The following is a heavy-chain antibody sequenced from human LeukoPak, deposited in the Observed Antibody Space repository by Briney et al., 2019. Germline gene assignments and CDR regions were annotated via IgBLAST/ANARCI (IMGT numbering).Heavy chain of an antibody. D-gene: IGHD3-3*01. V-gene: IGHV3-23*01. CDR1: GFTFSGYA. J-gene: IGHJ5*02. Sequence: QPGGSVRLSCTASGFTFSGYAMSWVRQAPGKGLEWVSAISGSGGSAYYADSVKGRFTISRDNSKNTLYLQMNSLRAEDTAVYYCAKDSYGFFVGHFDPWGQGTLVTVSS. CDR2: ISGSGGSA. CDR3: AKDSYGFFVGHFDP.